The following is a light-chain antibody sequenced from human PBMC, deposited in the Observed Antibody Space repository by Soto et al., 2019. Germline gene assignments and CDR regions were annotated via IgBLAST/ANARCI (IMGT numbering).Light chain of an antibody. Sequence: CVLTQPPSGSGSPGQSVTISCTGTSSDIGGYEFVSWYQQRPGKAPKLIIYDVTQRPSGVPNRFSGSKSGSTASVIVSGLQAEDEADYYCSSYAGSKXXYVFRTGXTVTVL. CDR3: SSYAGSKXXYV. CDR1: SSDIGGYEF. V-gene: IGLV2-8*01. J-gene: IGLJ1*01. CDR2: DVT.